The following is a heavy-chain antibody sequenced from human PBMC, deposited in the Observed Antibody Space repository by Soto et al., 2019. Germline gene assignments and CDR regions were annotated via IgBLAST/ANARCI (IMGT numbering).Heavy chain of an antibody. V-gene: IGHV1-2*02. CDR3: AGEEYCSSTSCYTFDY. CDR2: INPNSGGT. Sequence: QVPLVQSGAEVKKPGASVKVSCKASGYTFTGYYMHWVRQAPGQGLEWMGWINPNSGGTNYAQKFQGRVTMTRDTSISTAYMELSRLRSDDTAVYYCAGEEYCSSTSCYTFDYWGQGTLVTVSS. J-gene: IGHJ4*02. D-gene: IGHD2-2*02. CDR1: GYTFTGYY.